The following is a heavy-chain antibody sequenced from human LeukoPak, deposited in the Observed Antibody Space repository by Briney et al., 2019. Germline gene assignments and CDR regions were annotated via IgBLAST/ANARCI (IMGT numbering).Heavy chain of an antibody. CDR3: ARQRARTFFDY. CDR1: GGSISSYY. CDR2: INHSGST. D-gene: IGHD3-16*01. J-gene: IGHJ4*02. Sequence: SSETLSLTCTVSGGSISSYYWSWIRQPPGKGLEWIGEINHSGSTNYNPSLKSRVTISVDTSKNQFSLKLSSVTAADTAVYYCARQRARTFFDYWGQGTLVTVSS. V-gene: IGHV4-34*01.